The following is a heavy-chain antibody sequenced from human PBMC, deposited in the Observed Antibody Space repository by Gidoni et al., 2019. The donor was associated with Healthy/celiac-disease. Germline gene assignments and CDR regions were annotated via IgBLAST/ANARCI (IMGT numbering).Heavy chain of an antibody. D-gene: IGHD3-22*01. J-gene: IGHJ4*02. CDR3: ARDLMAHGSSGYVVDFDY. V-gene: IGHV3-21*01. Sequence: EVQLVESGGGLVKPGGSLRLSCAASGFPFSRSIMNWVRQAPGKGLEWVSSISSSSSYIYYADSVKGRFTISRDNAKNSLYLQMNSLRAEDTAVYHCARDLMAHGSSGYVVDFDYWGQGTLVTVSS. CDR1: GFPFSRSI. CDR2: ISSSSSYI.